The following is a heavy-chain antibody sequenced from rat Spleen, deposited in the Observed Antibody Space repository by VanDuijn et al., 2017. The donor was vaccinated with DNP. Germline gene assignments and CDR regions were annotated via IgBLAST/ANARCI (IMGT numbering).Heavy chain of an antibody. Sequence: EVQLVESGGGLVQPGRSLKLSCAASGFTFSDYYMAWVRQAPTKGLEWVAYIRYDGGSTYYGDSVKGRFTISRDNAESTLYLQMNRLRSEDMATYYCVTRGMYGGYDHWGQGVMVTVSS. J-gene: IGHJ2*01. V-gene: IGHV5-20*01. CDR3: VTRGMYGGYDH. CDR1: GFTFSDYY. D-gene: IGHD1-11*01. CDR2: IRYDGGST.